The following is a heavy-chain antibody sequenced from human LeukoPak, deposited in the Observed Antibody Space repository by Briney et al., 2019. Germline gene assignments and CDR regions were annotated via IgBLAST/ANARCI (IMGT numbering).Heavy chain of an antibody. CDR1: GFTFSSYG. J-gene: IGHJ6*02. CDR2: ISYDGSNK. CDR3: AKDRSSSWYEGPFNGMDV. V-gene: IGHV3-30*18. D-gene: IGHD6-13*01. Sequence: GGFLRLSCAASGFTFSSYGMHWVRQAPGKGLEWVAVISYDGSNKYYADSVKGRFTISRDNSKNTLYLQMNSLRAEDTAAYYCAKDRSSSWYEGPFNGMDVWGQGTTVTVSS.